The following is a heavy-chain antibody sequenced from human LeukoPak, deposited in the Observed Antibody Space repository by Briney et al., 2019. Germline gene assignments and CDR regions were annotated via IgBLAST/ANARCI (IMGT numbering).Heavy chain of an antibody. J-gene: IGHJ4*02. CDR3: ARTGMDIVVMVAVDFDY. D-gene: IGHD2-15*01. CDR2: IIAYNGNT. V-gene: IGHV1-18*01. Sequence: GASVKLSCKTSGYTFTNYGISWVRHAPGLELEWMGWIIAYNGNTNYAQKVQGRVTMTTDTSTSTAYMELRSLRFDDTAVYYCARTGMDIVVMVAVDFDYWGQGTLVTVSS. CDR1: GYTFTNYG.